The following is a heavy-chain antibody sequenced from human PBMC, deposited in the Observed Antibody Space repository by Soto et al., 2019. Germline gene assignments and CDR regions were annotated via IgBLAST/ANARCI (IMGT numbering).Heavy chain of an antibody. D-gene: IGHD6-19*01. CDR1: SGSISSSNW. CDR3: ARLLSGGSGYYFDN. CDR2: NYHSGSA. J-gene: IGHJ4*02. Sequence: QVQLQESGPGLVKPSGTLSLTCAVSSGSISSSNWWSWVRQPPGKGLEWIGENYHSGSAKYNPSLKSRGTISVDKSRNQFSLNLSSVTAADTAVYYCARLLSGGSGYYFDNWGQGTLVTVSS. V-gene: IGHV4-4*02.